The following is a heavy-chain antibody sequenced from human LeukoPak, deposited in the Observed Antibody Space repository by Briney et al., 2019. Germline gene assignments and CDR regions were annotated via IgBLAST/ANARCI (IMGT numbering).Heavy chain of an antibody. J-gene: IGHJ4*02. D-gene: IGHD1-26*01. V-gene: IGHV4-61*02. CDR2: IYTSGST. CDR3: ARDRKSGSYGFDY. CDR1: GGSISSGSYY. Sequence: SQTLSLTCTVSGGSISSGSYYWSWIRQPAGKGLEWIGRIYTSGSTNYNPSLKSRVTISVDTSKNQFSLKLSPVTAADTAVYYCARDRKSGSYGFDYWGQGTLVTVSS.